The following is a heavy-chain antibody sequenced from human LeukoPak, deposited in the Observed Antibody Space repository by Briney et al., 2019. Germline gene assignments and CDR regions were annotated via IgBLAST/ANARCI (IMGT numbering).Heavy chain of an antibody. Sequence: PGGSLRLSCAASGFTFDDYTMHWVRQAPGKGLEWVSLISWDGGSTYYADSVKGRFTISRDNSKNSLYLQMNSLRAEDTAVYYCAKIKGSSSPFDSWGQGTLVTVSS. CDR2: ISWDGGST. D-gene: IGHD6-6*01. CDR3: AKIKGSSSPFDS. CDR1: GFTFDDYT. J-gene: IGHJ4*02. V-gene: IGHV3-43*01.